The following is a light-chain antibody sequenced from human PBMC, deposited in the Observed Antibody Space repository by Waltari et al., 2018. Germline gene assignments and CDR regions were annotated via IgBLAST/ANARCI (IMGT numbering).Light chain of an antibody. CDR2: DAS. CDR1: QSISRF. Sequence: EIMLTQSPGTLSLSPGERATLSCRASQSISRFLAWYQQIPGQAPRLLIYDASTRATGIPDRFSGSGSGTDFSLIISRLEPEDIAVYYCQKYGSLPATFGQGTKVEIE. V-gene: IGKV3-20*01. J-gene: IGKJ1*01. CDR3: QKYGSLPAT.